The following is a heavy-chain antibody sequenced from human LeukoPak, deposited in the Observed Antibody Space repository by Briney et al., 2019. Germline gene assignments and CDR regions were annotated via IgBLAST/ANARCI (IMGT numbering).Heavy chain of an antibody. CDR1: GYTFTSYD. V-gene: IGHV1-8*01. D-gene: IGHD2-2*01. J-gene: IGHJ4*02. CDR2: MNPNSGNT. CDR3: ASSSTTSCWIDY. Sequence: ASVKVSCKASGYTFTSYDINWVRQATGQGLEWMGWMNPNSGNTGYAQKFQGRVTMTRNTSISTAYMELSSLRSEDTAVYYCASSSTTSCWIDYWGQGTLVTVSS.